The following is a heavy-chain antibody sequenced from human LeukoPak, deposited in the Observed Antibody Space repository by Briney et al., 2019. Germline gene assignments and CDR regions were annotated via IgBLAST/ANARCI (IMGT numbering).Heavy chain of an antibody. CDR2: MNPKSNNR. D-gene: IGHD3-10*01. V-gene: IGHV1-8*03. Sequence: ASVKVSCKASGYTFTNYDVNWVRRATGQGLEWMGWMNPKSNNRGYAQKFQGRVTITTDTSISTAYMELSSLRSDDTAVYYCTRGLKGNYYSGSGAYRWFAPWGQGTLVTVSS. CDR1: GYTFTNYD. J-gene: IGHJ5*02. CDR3: TRGLKGNYYSGSGAYRWFAP.